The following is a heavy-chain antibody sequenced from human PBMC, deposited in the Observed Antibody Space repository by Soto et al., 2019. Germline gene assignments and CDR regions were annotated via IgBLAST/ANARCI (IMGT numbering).Heavy chain of an antibody. V-gene: IGHV4-31*03. CDR3: AREVGIGYCSGGSCGRRRAFDI. J-gene: IGHJ3*02. CDR1: GCSIRSGGYY. CDR2: IYYSGST. Sequence: SETLSLTCTFSGCSIRSGGYYWSWIRQHPGKGLEWIGYIYYSGSTYYNPSLKSRVTISVDTSKNQFSLKLSSVTAADTAVYYCAREVGIGYCSGGSCGRRRAFDIWGQGTMVTVSS. D-gene: IGHD2-15*01.